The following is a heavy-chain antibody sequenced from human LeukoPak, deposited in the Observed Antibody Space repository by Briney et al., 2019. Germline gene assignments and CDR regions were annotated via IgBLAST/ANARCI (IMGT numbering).Heavy chain of an antibody. V-gene: IGHV4-59*08. CDR1: GGSISSYY. CDR2: IYYSGST. J-gene: IGHJ4*02. Sequence: SSETLSLTCTVSGGSISSYYWSWIRQPPGKGLEWIGYIYYSGSTNYNPSLKSRVTISVDTSKNQFSLKLSSVTAADTAVYYCARVTSSGGYYFDYWGQGTLVTVSS. D-gene: IGHD6-25*01. CDR3: ARVTSSGGYYFDY.